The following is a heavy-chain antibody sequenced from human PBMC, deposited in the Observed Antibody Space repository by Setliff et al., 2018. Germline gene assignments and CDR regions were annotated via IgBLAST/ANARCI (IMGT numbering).Heavy chain of an antibody. J-gene: IGHJ6*02. CDR3: AYGMDV. Sequence: ASVKVSCKASGYTFTSYGISWVRQAPGQGLEWVGGTIPILGIANYAQRVQGRVTITADKSTSTAYMELSSLRSEDTAVYYCAYGMDVWGQGTTVTVSS. CDR1: GYTFTSYG. V-gene: IGHV1-69*10. CDR2: TIPILGIA.